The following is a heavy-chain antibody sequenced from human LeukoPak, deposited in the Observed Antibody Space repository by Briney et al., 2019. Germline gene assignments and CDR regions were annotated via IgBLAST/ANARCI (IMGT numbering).Heavy chain of an antibody. D-gene: IGHD3-22*01. CDR3: AKRPSYYYDSSGYYSR. CDR2: ISSSSSYI. CDR1: GFTFSSYS. Sequence: GGSLRLSCAASGFTFSSYSMNWVRQAPGKGLEWVSSISSSSSYIYYADSVKGRFTISRDNAKNSLYLQMNSLRAEDTAVYFCAKRPSYYYDSSGYYSRWGQGTLVTVSS. J-gene: IGHJ4*02. V-gene: IGHV3-21*04.